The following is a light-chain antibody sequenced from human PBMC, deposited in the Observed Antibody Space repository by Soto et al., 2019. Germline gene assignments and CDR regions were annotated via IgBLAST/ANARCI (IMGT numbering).Light chain of an antibody. V-gene: IGLV2-8*01. CDR3: RSCAVRICYV. CDR1: GTDVGQYNY. CDR2: EVV. J-gene: IGLJ1*01. Sequence: QPALTQPPSASGSPGQSVTISCTGAGTDVGQYNYVSWYQQHPGKAPKLIIYEVVQRPSGVPDRFSGSKSGNTASLTVSGLQAGDEAECYCRSCAVRICYVFGTTDKVTFL.